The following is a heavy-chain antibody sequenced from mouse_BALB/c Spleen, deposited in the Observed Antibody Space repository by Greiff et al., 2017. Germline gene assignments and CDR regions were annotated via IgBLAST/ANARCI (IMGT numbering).Heavy chain of an antibody. CDR1: GYTFTDYA. CDR3: ARRYYYGDFDY. D-gene: IGHD1-1*01. J-gene: IGHJ2*01. Sequence: QVQLKQSGAELVRPGVSVKISCKGSGYTFTDYAMHWVKQSHAKSLEWIGVISTYYGDASYNQKFKGKATMTVDKSSSTAYMELARLTSEDSAIYYCARRYYYGDFDYWGQGTTLTVSS. CDR2: ISTYYGDA. V-gene: IGHV1S137*01.